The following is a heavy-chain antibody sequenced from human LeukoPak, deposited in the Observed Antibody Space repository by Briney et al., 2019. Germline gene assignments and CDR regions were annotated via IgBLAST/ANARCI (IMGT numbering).Heavy chain of an antibody. CDR2: INPTGGST. Sequence: ASVKASCKASGYTFTSYYIHWVRQAPGQGLEWMGIINPTGGSTSYAQKFQGRVTMTRDRSTSTIFMELSSLRSEDTAVYYCARDYQPNDFDYWGQGTLVTVSS. V-gene: IGHV1-46*01. CDR1: GYTFTSYY. J-gene: IGHJ4*02. D-gene: IGHD2-2*01. CDR3: ARDYQPNDFDY.